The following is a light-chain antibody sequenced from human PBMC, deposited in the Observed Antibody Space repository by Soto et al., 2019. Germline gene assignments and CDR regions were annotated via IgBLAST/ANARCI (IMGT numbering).Light chain of an antibody. CDR3: SSYTSSSTYV. Sequence: QSALTQPASVSGSPGQSITISCTGTSSDVGGYNYVSWYQQHPGKAPKLMMYDVSHRPSGVSNRFSGSKSGNTASLTISGLQAEDEADYYCSSYTSSSTYVFGTGTKLTVL. V-gene: IGLV2-14*01. J-gene: IGLJ1*01. CDR2: DVS. CDR1: SSDVGGYNY.